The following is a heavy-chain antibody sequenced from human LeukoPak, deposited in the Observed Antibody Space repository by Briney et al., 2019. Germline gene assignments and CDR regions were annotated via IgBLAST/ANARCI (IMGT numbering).Heavy chain of an antibody. CDR3: ASRSGIAVAGAFDY. V-gene: IGHV3-23*01. CDR2: ISRSGDST. CDR1: GFTFSTYS. Sequence: GGSLRLSCAASGFTFSTYSMNWVRQAPGKGLEWVSGISRSGDSTYYADSVEGRFNISRDNSKNTLYPQMTSLRAENTAVYYCASRSGIAVAGAFDYWGQGTLVTVSS. J-gene: IGHJ4*02. D-gene: IGHD6-19*01.